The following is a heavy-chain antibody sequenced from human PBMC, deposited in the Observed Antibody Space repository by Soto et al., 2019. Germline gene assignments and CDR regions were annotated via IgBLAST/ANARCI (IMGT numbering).Heavy chain of an antibody. CDR3: ARESEYLTSNFEY. V-gene: IGHV3-21*06. D-gene: IGHD2-2*01. CDR2: ISSTTNYI. CDR1: GFTFTRYS. Sequence: EVQLVESGGGLVKPGGSLRLSCAASGFTFTRYSMNWVRQAPGKGLEWVSSISSTTNYIYYGDSLKGRFTISRDNAKNALYLEMNSLRAEDTAVYFCARESEYLTSNFEYWGKGTLVTVSS. J-gene: IGHJ4*02.